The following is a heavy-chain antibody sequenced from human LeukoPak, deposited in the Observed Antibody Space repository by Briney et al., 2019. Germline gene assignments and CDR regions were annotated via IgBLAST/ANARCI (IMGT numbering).Heavy chain of an antibody. CDR3: ARDAKWEPVAEY. Sequence: GGSLRLSCAASGFTFSSYSMNWVRQAPGKGLEWVSSISSSSSYIYYADSVKGRFTISRDNAKNSLYLQMNSLRAEDTAVYYCARDAKWEPVAEYWGQGTLVTVSS. J-gene: IGHJ4*02. CDR2: ISSSSSYI. D-gene: IGHD1-26*01. V-gene: IGHV3-21*01. CDR1: GFTFSSYS.